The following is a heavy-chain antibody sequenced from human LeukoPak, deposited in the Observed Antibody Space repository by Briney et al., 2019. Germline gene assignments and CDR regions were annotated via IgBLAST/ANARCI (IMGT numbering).Heavy chain of an antibody. CDR1: GGSFSGHY. CDR3: ARAPATAGTIDY. J-gene: IGHJ4*02. CDR2: INHSGST. D-gene: IGHD1-7*01. Sequence: SETLSLTCAVYGGSFSGHYWTWIRQSPGKGLEWIGEINHSGSTNYNASLKSRVTISVDTSKNRFSLRLSSVTAADTAVYYCARAPATAGTIDYWGRGTLVTVSS. V-gene: IGHV4-34*01.